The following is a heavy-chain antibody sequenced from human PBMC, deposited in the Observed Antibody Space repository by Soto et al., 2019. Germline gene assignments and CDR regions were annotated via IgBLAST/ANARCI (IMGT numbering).Heavy chain of an antibody. D-gene: IGHD6-19*01. CDR2: ISSSSSYT. J-gene: IGHJ5*02. V-gene: IGHV3-11*06. CDR1: GFTFSDYY. Sequence: PGGSLRLSCAASGFTFSDYYMSWIRQAPGKGLEWVSYISSSSSYTNYADSVKGRFTISRDNAKNSLYLQMNSLRAEDTAVYYCARPSGVAGTGWFDPWGQGTLVTVSS. CDR3: ARPSGVAGTGWFDP.